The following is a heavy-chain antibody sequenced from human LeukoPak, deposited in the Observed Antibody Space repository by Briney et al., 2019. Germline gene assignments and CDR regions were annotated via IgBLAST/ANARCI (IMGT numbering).Heavy chain of an antibody. J-gene: IGHJ6*03. CDR2: IYSGGNT. CDR1: GFTVSSNY. CDR3: AKSTPYGPPFSVSDYYMDV. D-gene: IGHD3-10*01. Sequence: HSGGSLRLSCAASGFTVSSNYMTWVRQAPGKGLEWVSVIYSGGNTYCADSVKGRFTISRDNSKNTLYLQMNSLRAEDTAVYYCAKSTPYGPPFSVSDYYMDVWGKGTTVTVSS. V-gene: IGHV3-66*02.